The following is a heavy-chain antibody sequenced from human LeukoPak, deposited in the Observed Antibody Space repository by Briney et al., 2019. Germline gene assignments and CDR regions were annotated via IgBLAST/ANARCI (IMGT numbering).Heavy chain of an antibody. CDR1: GGSISTYY. CDR3: ARGYFDNSGYSAPFHY. Sequence: SETLSLTCTVSGGSISTYYWSWIRQPPGKGLEWIGYIHYSGSTNYNPSLKSRVTISVDTSKNQFSLKLSPVTAADTAVYYCARGYFDNSGYSAPFHYWGQGTLVTVSS. D-gene: IGHD3-22*01. V-gene: IGHV4-59*01. J-gene: IGHJ4*02. CDR2: IHYSGST.